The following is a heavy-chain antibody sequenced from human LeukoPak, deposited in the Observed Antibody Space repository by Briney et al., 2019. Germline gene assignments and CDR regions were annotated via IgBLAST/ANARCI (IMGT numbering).Heavy chain of an antibody. CDR1: GFTFSSYS. Sequence: GGSLRLSCAASGFTFSSYSMNWVRQAPGKGLEWVSSISSSSSYIYYADSVKGRFTISRDNAKNSLYLQMNSLRAEDTAVYYCARGPTYYDFWSGYYRTLSFDYWGQGTLVTVSS. CDR3: ARGPTYYDFWSGYYRTLSFDY. D-gene: IGHD3-3*01. J-gene: IGHJ4*02. CDR2: ISSSSSYI. V-gene: IGHV3-21*01.